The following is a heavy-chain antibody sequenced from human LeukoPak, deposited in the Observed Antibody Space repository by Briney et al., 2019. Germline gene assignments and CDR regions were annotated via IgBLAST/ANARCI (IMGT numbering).Heavy chain of an antibody. D-gene: IGHD3-3*01. V-gene: IGHV3-15*01. Sequence: GGSLRLSCAASGSIFSNAWMSWVRQAPGKGLEWVGRIKSKSDGGTTDYAAPVKGRFSISRDDSKNTLYLQMNSLKTEDTAVYYCTTHHYDFWSGYYYIDYWGQGTLVTVSS. J-gene: IGHJ4*02. CDR1: GSIFSNAW. CDR3: TTHHYDFWSGYYYIDY. CDR2: IKSKSDGGTT.